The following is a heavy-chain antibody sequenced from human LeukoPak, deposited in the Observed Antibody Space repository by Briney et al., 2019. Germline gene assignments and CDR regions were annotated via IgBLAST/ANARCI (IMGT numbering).Heavy chain of an antibody. D-gene: IGHD3-16*01. CDR2: IHYSGST. CDR1: GGSISSYY. V-gene: IGHV4-59*01. J-gene: IGHJ4*02. Sequence: SETLSLTCTDSGGSISSYYWTWIRQPPGKGLEWIGYIHYSGSTNYKASLKSRVTISLDTSKNQFSLRMTSVTAADTAVYYCARGGGPPSYLDFWGQGTLVTVSS. CDR3: ARGGGPPSYLDF.